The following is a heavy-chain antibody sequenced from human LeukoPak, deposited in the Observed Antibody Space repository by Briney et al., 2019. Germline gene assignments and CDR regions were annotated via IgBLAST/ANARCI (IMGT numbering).Heavy chain of an antibody. CDR1: AGSISSGNYY. CDR2: IYTSGST. Sequence: SETLSRTCTVSAGSISSGNYYWSGIRQPAGKGLEWIGRIYTSGSTNYNPSLKSRVTISVDTSKNRFSLKLSSVTAADTAVYYCAREPRLLRNWFDPWGQGTLVTVSS. CDR3: AREPRLLRNWFDP. J-gene: IGHJ5*02. D-gene: IGHD2-15*01. V-gene: IGHV4-61*02.